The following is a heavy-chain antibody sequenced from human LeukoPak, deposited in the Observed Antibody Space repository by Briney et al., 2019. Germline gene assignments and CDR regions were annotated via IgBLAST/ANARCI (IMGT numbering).Heavy chain of an antibody. J-gene: IGHJ4*02. CDR1: GFTFDDYA. CDR2: ISWNSGYI. CDR3: AKGISYGSGSYYDY. V-gene: IGHV3-9*01. D-gene: IGHD3-10*01. Sequence: GGSLRLSCAASGFTFDDYAMHWVRQAPGKGLGGVAGISWNSGYIVYADSVKGRFTISRDNVKNSLYLQMNSLRAEDTALYYCAKGISYGSGSYYDYWGQGTLVTVSS.